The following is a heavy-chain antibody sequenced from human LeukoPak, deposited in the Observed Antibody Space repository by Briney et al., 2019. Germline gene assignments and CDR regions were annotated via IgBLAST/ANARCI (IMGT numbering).Heavy chain of an antibody. CDR2: IGISSGNT. CDR3: ARDHRYAFDN. J-gene: IGHJ4*01. D-gene: IGHD5-12*01. Sequence: GGSLRLSCAASGFNFIDYSMNWVRQAPGKGLEWISYIGISSGNTKYAASVKGRFTISRDKARNSLYLQMNSLRVEDTAVYYCARDHRYAFDNWGHGTLVTVSS. CDR1: GFNFIDYS. V-gene: IGHV3-48*01.